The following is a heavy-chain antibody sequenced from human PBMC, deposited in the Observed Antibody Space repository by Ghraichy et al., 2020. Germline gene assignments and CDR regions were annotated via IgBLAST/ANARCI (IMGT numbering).Heavy chain of an antibody. CDR1: GFTFSGFW. CDR3: ARGAWVSTSYGISFDQ. J-gene: IGHJ4*02. CDR2: INPDGGEK. V-gene: IGHV3-7*01. Sequence: SCAASGFTFSGFWMNWVRQAPGKGLEYVANINPDGGEKNYVDSAKGRFTISRDNAKNSLSLQMNSLRAEDTAVYYCARGAWVSTSYGISFDQWGLGTLVTVSS. D-gene: IGHD3-3*01.